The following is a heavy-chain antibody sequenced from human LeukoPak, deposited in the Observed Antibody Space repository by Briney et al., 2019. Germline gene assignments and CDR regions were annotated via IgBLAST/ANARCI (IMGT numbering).Heavy chain of an antibody. D-gene: IGHD3-22*01. J-gene: IGHJ4*02. CDR2: IYHSGST. CDR3: ARSHYDSSGSPIFGLGVDY. V-gene: IGHV4-30-2*01. Sequence: PSETLSLTCAVSGGSISSDNYCWSWIRQPPGKGLEWIGYIYHSGSTYYNPSLKGRVTISVDRSKSQFSLKLSSVTAADTAVYYCARSHYDSSGSPIFGLGVDYWGQGTLVTVSS. CDR1: GGSISSDNYC.